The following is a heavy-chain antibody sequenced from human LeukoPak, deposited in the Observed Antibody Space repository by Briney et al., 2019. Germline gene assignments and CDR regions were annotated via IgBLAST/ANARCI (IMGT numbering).Heavy chain of an antibody. V-gene: IGHV3-33*08. CDR1: GFTFSSYG. D-gene: IGHD3-3*01. J-gene: IGHJ1*01. CDR2: IWYDGSNK. Sequence: PGGSLRLSCAASGFTFSSYGMHWVRQAPGKGLEWVAVIWYDGSNKYYADSVKGRFTISRDNSKNTLYLQMNSLRAEDTAVYYCARDFLAVAGYFQHWGQGTLVTVSS. CDR3: ARDFLAVAGYFQH.